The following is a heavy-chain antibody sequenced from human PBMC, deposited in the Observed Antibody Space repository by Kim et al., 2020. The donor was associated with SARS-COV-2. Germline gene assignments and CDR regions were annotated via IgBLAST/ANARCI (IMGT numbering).Heavy chain of an antibody. J-gene: IGHJ5*02. V-gene: IGHV5-51*01. CDR3: ARRRNDLNWFDP. Sequence: SPSFQGQVTISADKSISTAYLQWSSLKASDTAMYYCARRRNDLNWFDPWGQGTLVTVSS.